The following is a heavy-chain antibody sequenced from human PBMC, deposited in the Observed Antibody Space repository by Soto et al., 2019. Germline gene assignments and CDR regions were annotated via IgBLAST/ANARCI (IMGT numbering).Heavy chain of an antibody. J-gene: IGHJ3*02. V-gene: IGHV3-15*01. CDR1: GFNVSNAW. CDR3: TTDRFYYDCVSCYYTGACEI. Sequence: EVQLVESGGGLVKPGGSLRLSCAASGFNVSNAWMSWVRQAPGKGLEWVGRIKSKADGGTTDYAAPMKGRFTISRDGSKNALYLQMNRLKHEDSAVYHCTTDRFYYDCVSCYYTGACEIWGEGTMVTVSS. D-gene: IGHD3-3*01. CDR2: IKSKADGGTT.